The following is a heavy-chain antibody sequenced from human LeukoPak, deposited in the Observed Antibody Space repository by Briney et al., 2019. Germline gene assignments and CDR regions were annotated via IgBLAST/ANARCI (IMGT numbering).Heavy chain of an antibody. CDR2: IIPIFGTA. Sequence: ASVKVSCKASGGTFSSYAISWVRQAPGQALEWMGRIIPIFGTANYAQKFQGRVTITTDESTSTAYMELSSLRSEDTAVYYCARLGFGELSGAFDIWGQGTMVTVSS. V-gene: IGHV1-69*05. D-gene: IGHD3-10*01. CDR3: ARLGFGELSGAFDI. J-gene: IGHJ3*02. CDR1: GGTFSSYA.